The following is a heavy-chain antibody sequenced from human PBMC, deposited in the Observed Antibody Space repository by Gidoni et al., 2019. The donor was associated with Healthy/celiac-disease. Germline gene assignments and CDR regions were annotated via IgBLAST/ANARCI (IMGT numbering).Heavy chain of an antibody. CDR3: ARDNTMFGVVIRYFDL. V-gene: IGHV4-31*03. D-gene: IGHD3-3*01. CDR2: IYYSGST. Sequence: QLQLQESGPGLVTPSQTLSLPCTVSGASLSRGCYSWRWIRQHPGKGLEWIGYIYYSGSTYYNPSLKSRVTISVDTSKNQFSLKLSSVTAADTAVYYCARDNTMFGVVIRYFDLWGRGTMVTVSS. CDR1: GASLSRGCYS. J-gene: IGHJ2*01.